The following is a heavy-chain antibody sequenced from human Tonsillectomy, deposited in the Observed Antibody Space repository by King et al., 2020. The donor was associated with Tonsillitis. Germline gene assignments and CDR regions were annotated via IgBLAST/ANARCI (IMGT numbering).Heavy chain of an antibody. Sequence: QLQESGPGLVRPSQNLSLTCTVSGGSVSSDGYYWSWIRQHPGTGLEWIGYIYYTGSTYYNPSLRSRVTVSVDTSKNQFSLKLSSVTAADTAVYYCARLFRPYYFDYWGQGTLVTVSS. J-gene: IGHJ4*02. D-gene: IGHD3-10*02. CDR1: GGSVSSDGYY. CDR3: ARLFRPYYFDY. V-gene: IGHV4-31*03. CDR2: IYYTGST.